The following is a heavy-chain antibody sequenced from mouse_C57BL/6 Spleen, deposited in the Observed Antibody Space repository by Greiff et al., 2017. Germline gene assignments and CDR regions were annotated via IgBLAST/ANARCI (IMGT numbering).Heavy chain of an antibody. CDR3: ARRANWDWYFDV. D-gene: IGHD4-1*01. CDR1: GYTFTDYY. Sequence: VQLQQPGPELVKPGASVKISCKASGYTFTDYYMNWVKQSHGKSLEWIGDINPNNGGTSYNQKFKGKATLTVDKSSSTAYMELRSLTSEDSAVYYCARRANWDWYFDVWGTGTTVTVSS. V-gene: IGHV1-26*01. CDR2: INPNNGGT. J-gene: IGHJ1*03.